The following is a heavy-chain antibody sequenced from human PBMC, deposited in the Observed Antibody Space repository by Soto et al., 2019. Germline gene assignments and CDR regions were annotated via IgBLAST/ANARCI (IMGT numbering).Heavy chain of an antibody. V-gene: IGHV3-30-3*01. CDR2: ISYDGSNK. CDR3: ASSAGARSWFDP. J-gene: IGHJ5*02. CDR1: GFTFSSYA. Sequence: PGGSLRLSCAASGFTFSSYAMHWVRQAPGKGLEWVAVISYDGSNKYYADSVKGRFTISRDNSKNTLYLQMNSLRAEDTAVYYCASSAGARSWFDPWGQGT. D-gene: IGHD1-26*01.